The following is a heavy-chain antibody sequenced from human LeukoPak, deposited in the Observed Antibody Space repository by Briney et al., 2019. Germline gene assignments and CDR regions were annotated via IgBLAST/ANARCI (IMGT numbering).Heavy chain of an antibody. CDR2: IYYSGST. CDR1: GGSISSSSYY. J-gene: IGHJ5*02. D-gene: IGHD3-10*01. Sequence: SETLSLTCTVSGGSISSSSYYWGWIRQPPGKGLEWIGSIYYSGSTYYNPSLKSRVTISVDTSKNQFSLKLSSVTAADTAVYYCARDNGSRYNWFDPWGQGTLVTVSS. V-gene: IGHV4-39*07. CDR3: ARDNGSRYNWFDP.